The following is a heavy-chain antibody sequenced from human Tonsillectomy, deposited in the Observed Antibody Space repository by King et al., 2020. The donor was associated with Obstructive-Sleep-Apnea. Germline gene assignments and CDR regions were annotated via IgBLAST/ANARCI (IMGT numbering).Heavy chain of an antibody. D-gene: IGHD6-19*01. CDR3: ASGRWLEYYFDY. CDR1: GGSISSSSYY. CDR2: IYYSGST. Sequence: LQLQESGPGLVKPSETLSLTCTVSGGSISSSSYYWGWIRQPPGKGLEWIGSIYYSGSTYYNPSLKSRVTISVDTSKNQFSLKLSSVTAADTAVYYCASGRWLEYYFDYWGQGTLVTVSS. J-gene: IGHJ4*02. V-gene: IGHV4-39*07.